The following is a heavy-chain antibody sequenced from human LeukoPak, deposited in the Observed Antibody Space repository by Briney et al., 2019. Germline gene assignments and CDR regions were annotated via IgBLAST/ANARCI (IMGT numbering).Heavy chain of an antibody. V-gene: IGHV3-53*01. J-gene: IGHJ4*02. D-gene: IGHD4/OR15-4a*01. CDR1: GFTVSGNY. Sequence: PGGSLRLSCAASGFTVSGNYLSWVRQAPGKGLEWVSLIYSGGSTPYADSVKGRFTISRDNSKNTLYLQMNSLRAEDTAVYYCARARLWSPDRSYYFDYWGQGTLVTVSS. CDR3: ARARLWSPDRSYYFDY. CDR2: IYSGGST.